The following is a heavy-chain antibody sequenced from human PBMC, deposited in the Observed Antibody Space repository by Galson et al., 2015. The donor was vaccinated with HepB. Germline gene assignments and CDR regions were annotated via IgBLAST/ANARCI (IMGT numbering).Heavy chain of an antibody. Sequence: SVKVSCNVSGYTLTELSMHWVRQAPGKGLEWMGGFDPEDGETIYAQKFQGRVTMTEDTSTDTAYMELSSLRSEDTAVYYCATDIWMGTSPLSRRFDPWGQGTLVTVSS. J-gene: IGHJ5*02. CDR1: GYTLTELS. CDR2: FDPEDGET. D-gene: IGHD1-1*01. CDR3: ATDIWMGTSPLSRRFDP. V-gene: IGHV1-24*01.